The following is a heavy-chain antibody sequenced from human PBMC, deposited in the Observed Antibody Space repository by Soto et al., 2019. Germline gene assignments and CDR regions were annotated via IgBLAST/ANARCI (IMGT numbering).Heavy chain of an antibody. CDR2: INHSGST. Sequence: QVQLQQWGAGLLKPSETLSLTCAVYGGSFSGYYWSWIRQPPGKGLEWIGEINHSGSTNYNPSLKSRVPISVDTSKNQFSLKLSTVTAADTAVYYCARGKRVTMVRGVIPFNWFDPWGQGTLVTVSS. CDR1: GGSFSGYY. V-gene: IGHV4-34*01. J-gene: IGHJ5*02. D-gene: IGHD3-10*01. CDR3: ARGKRVTMVRGVIPFNWFDP.